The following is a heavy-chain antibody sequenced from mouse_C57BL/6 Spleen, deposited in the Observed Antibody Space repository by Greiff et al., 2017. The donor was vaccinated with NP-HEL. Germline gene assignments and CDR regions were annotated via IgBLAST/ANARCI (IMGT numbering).Heavy chain of an antibody. Sequence: EVQLQQSGPELVKPGASVKISCKASGYSFTGYYMNWVKQSPEKSLEWIGEINPSTGGTTYNQKFKAKATLTVDKSSSSAYMQLKSLTSEDSAVYYWARSGSNSYAMDYWGQGTSVTVSS. CDR2: INPSTGGT. J-gene: IGHJ4*01. D-gene: IGHD2-5*01. V-gene: IGHV1-42*01. CDR3: ARSGSNSYAMDY. CDR1: GYSFTGYY.